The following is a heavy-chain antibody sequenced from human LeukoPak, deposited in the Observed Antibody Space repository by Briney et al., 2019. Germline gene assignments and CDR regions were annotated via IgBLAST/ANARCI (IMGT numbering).Heavy chain of an antibody. V-gene: IGHV1-18*01. D-gene: IGHD3-10*01. CDR1: GYTFTNYG. CDR3: ARDKIDTMVRGVIMFGWFDP. Sequence: ASVKVSCKASGYTFTNYGISWVRQAPGQGLEWIGWISTYNGYTNYAQKLQGRVTITADKSTSTAYMELSSLRSEDTAVYYCARDKIDTMVRGVIMFGWFDPWGQGTLVTVSS. J-gene: IGHJ5*02. CDR2: ISTYNGYT.